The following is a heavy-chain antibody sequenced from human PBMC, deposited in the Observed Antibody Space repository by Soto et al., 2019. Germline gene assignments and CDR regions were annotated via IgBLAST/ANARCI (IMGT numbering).Heavy chain of an antibody. V-gene: IGHV1-69*02. CDR1: GDTFSFYT. D-gene: IGHD3-10*01. J-gene: IGHJ4*02. CDR2: VNPIVSMS. CDR3: AASYGSGYRAFDY. Sequence: QVQLVQSGAEVRKPGSSVKVSCKASGDTFSFYTINWVRQAPGLGLEWMGRVNPIVSMSNYAQKFQGRVTITADKSTNTAYMQLSSLRSEDTAIYYCAASYGSGYRAFDYWGQGALVTVPS.